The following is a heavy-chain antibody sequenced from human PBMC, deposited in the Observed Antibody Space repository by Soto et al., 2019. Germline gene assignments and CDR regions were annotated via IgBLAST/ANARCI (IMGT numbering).Heavy chain of an antibody. V-gene: IGHV1-18*01. J-gene: IGHJ4*02. CDR1: GYTFTSYG. Sequence: QVQLLQSGAEVKKPGASVKVSCQASGYTFTSYGITWVRQAPGQGPEWMGWISGYNGNTNYAQKLQGRVTMTTDISPSTAYRELRSLRSEDTAVYYCARGVLLWFGKFKGLDYWGQGTLVTVCS. CDR2: ISGYNGNT. D-gene: IGHD3-10*01. CDR3: ARGVLLWFGKFKGLDY.